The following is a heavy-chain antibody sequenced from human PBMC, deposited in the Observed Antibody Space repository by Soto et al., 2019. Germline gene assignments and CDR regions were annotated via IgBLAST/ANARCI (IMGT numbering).Heavy chain of an antibody. CDR2: IYYSGST. V-gene: IGHV4-59*01. CDR3: ATWGYYYDGSGDHDY. J-gene: IGHJ4*02. Sequence: QVQLQESGPGLVKPSETLSLSCSVSGVSISSYYWNWVRQPPGKGLEWIGYIYYSGSTNYNPSLKSRVTISVDTSKSQFTLNLSSVTAADTAIYYCATWGYYYDGSGDHDYWGQGTLVTVSS. D-gene: IGHD3-22*01. CDR1: GVSISSYY.